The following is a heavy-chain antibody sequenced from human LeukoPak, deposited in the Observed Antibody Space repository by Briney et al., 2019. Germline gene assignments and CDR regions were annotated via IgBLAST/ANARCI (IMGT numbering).Heavy chain of an antibody. V-gene: IGHV4-31*03. Sequence: SETLSLTCTVSGGSISSGGYYWSWIRQHPGKGLEWIGYTYYSGSTYYNPSLKSRVTISVDTSKNQFSLKLSSVTAADTAVYYCASGEANFDWLSVGYWGQGTLVTVSS. CDR2: TYYSGST. D-gene: IGHD3-9*01. J-gene: IGHJ4*02. CDR3: ASGEANFDWLSVGY. CDR1: GGSISSGGYY.